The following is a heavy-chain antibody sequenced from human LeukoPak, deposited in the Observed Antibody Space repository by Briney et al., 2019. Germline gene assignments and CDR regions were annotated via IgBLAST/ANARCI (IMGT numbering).Heavy chain of an antibody. Sequence: HPGGSLRLSCAASGFTFSTSWMTWARQAPGKGREWVASIKDDGSGKYYVDSVKGRFTISRDNAKNSLYLQMNSLRAEDTAVYYCARGFGWFDPWGQGTLVTVSS. CDR2: IKDDGSGK. CDR1: GFTFSTSW. CDR3: ARGFGWFDP. J-gene: IGHJ5*02. D-gene: IGHD3-16*01. V-gene: IGHV3-7*04.